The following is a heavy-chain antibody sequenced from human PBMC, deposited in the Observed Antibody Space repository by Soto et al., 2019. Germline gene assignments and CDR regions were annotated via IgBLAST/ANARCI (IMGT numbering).Heavy chain of an antibody. CDR3: VKVLARGVGVPRFYFDF. V-gene: IGHV3-74*01. Sequence: PGGSLRLSCAASGFTFSNSLMHWVRQVSGKGLEWVSRINADGTSTSYADSVKGRFTISRDNAKNTLYLHVNSLRAEDTAVYYCVKVLARGVGVPRFYFDFWGQGVLVTVSS. CDR2: INADGTST. CDR1: GFTFSNSL. D-gene: IGHD2-2*01. J-gene: IGHJ4*02.